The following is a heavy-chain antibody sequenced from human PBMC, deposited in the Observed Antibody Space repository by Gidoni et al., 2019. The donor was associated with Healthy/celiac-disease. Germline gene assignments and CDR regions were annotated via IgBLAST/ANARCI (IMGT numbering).Heavy chain of an antibody. D-gene: IGHD2-2*02. CDR2: IFSNDEK. CDR3: ARIQGYCSSTSCYNPFDY. J-gene: IGHJ4*02. Sequence: QVTLKESGPVLVKPTETLTLTCTVSGFSLSNARMGVSWIRQPPGKALEWLAHIFSNDEKSYSTSLKSRLTISKDTSKSQVVLTMTNMDPVDTATYYCARIQGYCSSTSCYNPFDYWGQGTLVTVSS. V-gene: IGHV2-26*01. CDR1: GFSLSNARMG.